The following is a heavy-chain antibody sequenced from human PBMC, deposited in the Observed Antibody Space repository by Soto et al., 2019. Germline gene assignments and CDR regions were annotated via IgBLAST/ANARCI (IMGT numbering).Heavy chain of an antibody. CDR2: ITDFTESTI. D-gene: IGHD2-2*01. CDR3: ARVKGPTLPNHYLEY. J-gene: IGHJ4*01. Sequence: PGWSLRLSCVASGFPFASFSFHLVRQAPGKGLEWLSYITDFTESTIYYAESVKGRFTISRDNARNSLFLQMNSLRDDDTAVYYCARVKGPTLPNHYLEYCGHGTLVTVSS. V-gene: IGHV3-48*02. CDR1: GFPFASFS.